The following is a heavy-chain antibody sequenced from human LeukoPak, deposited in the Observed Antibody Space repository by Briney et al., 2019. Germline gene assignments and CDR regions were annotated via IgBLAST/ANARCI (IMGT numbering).Heavy chain of an antibody. D-gene: IGHD3-22*01. V-gene: IGHV4-39*01. CDR1: GGSISSSSYY. CDR2: IYYSGST. CDR3: ARGGNTYYYDSSLYY. J-gene: IGHJ4*02. Sequence: SETLSLTCTVSGGSISSSSYYWGWIRQPPGKGLEWIGSIYYSGSTYYNPSLKSRVTISVDTSKSQFSLKLSSVTAADTAVYYCARGGNTYYYDSSLYYWGQGTLVTVSS.